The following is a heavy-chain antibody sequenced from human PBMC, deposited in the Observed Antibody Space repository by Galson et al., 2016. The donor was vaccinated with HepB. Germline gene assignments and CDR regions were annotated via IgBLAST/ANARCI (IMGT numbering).Heavy chain of an antibody. J-gene: IGHJ3*02. CDR1: GYSFTSYG. V-gene: IGHV1-18*01. D-gene: IGHD3-9*01. CDR2: ISPQNGKT. Sequence: SVKVSCKASGYSFTSYGVSWVRQAPGEGLEWMGWISPQNGKTNYAQKLHDRVTMTADTSTDTAYMEVRSLRFDDTAVYYCARDPAHDILTPYYRAGGNGFDIRGQGTTVTVSS. CDR3: ARDPAHDILTPYYRAGGNGFDI.